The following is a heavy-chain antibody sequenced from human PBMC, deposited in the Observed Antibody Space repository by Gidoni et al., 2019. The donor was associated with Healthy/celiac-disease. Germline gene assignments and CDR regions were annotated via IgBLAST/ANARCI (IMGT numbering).Heavy chain of an antibody. D-gene: IGHD3-10*01. J-gene: IGHJ4*02. CDR2: ISVDGSNK. V-gene: IGHV3-30*18. CDR3: AKAQCGEPDRGFDY. CDR1: GFTFSSYG. Sequence: QVQLVQSWGGVVQPGRSLRLPCAAAGFTFSSYGMHWVRQAPGQGREGVALISVDGSNKYYAYSVNGRFTISRDNSKNTLYLQMNSLRAEDTAVYYCAKAQCGEPDRGFDYWGQGTLVTVSS.